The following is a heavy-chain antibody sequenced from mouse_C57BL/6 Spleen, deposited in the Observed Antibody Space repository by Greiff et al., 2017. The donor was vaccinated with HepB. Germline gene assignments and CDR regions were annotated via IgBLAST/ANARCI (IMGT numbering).Heavy chain of an antibody. Sequence: LQQSGADLVRPGTSLKVSCAASGYAFTNYCMEWVSQTPEQRLEWVGGINTGSGDTNYTEKVKGRFTMSRDKSSSTLYLQLSSLTSEDSAVYFCAGARTPLSFDYWGQGTTLTVSS. V-gene: IGHV1-54*01. CDR1: GYAFTNYC. D-gene: IGHD3-3*01. CDR3: AGARTPLSFDY. J-gene: IGHJ2*01. CDR2: INTGSGDT.